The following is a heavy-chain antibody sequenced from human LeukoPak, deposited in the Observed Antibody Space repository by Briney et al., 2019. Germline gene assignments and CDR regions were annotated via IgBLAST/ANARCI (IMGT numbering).Heavy chain of an antibody. J-gene: IGHJ4*02. V-gene: IGHV3-30*18. Sequence: PGGSLRLSCAASGFTFNNYGMHYVRQAPGKGLEWVAVISDDGRNKNYADSVKGRFTISTDNSNNTLYLQMNSLRAEDTGVYYCAKDRETTAAGTFDYWGQGTPVTVYS. CDR3: AKDRETTAAGTFDY. CDR2: ISDDGRNK. D-gene: IGHD6-13*01. CDR1: GFTFNNYG.